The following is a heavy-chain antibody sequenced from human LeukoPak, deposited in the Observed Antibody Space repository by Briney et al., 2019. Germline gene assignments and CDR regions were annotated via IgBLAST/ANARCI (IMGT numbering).Heavy chain of an antibody. CDR1: GFSFSTYA. CDR2: ISSSGSII. J-gene: IGHJ4*02. Sequence: PGGSLRLSCAASGFSFSTYAMNWVRQAPGKGLEWVSYISSSGSIIYYADSVKGRFTISRDNAKNSLYLQMNSLRAEDTAVYYCASIDSSQYFSSGWQRGIDYWGQGTLVTVSS. CDR3: ASIDSSQYFSSGWQRGIDY. D-gene: IGHD6-19*01. V-gene: IGHV3-48*03.